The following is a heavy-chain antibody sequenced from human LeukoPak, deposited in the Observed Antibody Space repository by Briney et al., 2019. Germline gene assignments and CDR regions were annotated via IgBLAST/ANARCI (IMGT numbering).Heavy chain of an antibody. CDR2: IYYSGST. D-gene: IGHD3-22*01. J-gene: IGHJ4*02. CDR3: ARQDWGWWLYYFDY. V-gene: IGHV4-39*07. CDR1: GGSISSSSYY. Sequence: SETLSLTCTVSGGSISSSSYYWGWIRQPPGKGLEWIGSIYYSGSTYYSPSLKSRVTISVDTSKNQFSLKLSSVTAADTAVYYCARQDWGWWLYYFDYWGQGTLVTVSS.